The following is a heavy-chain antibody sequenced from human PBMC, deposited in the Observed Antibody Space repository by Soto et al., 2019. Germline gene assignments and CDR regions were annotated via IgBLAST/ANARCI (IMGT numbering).Heavy chain of an antibody. CDR3: AHGSGWLSDY. CDR2: IYWDDDN. Sequence: QITLKESGPPLVKPTQTLTLTCSFSGFSLTSTAVGVNWIRQPPGKALEWLALIYWDDDNHFSPSLKSRLSVTKDTSKNQVVLTVTNMDPVDTATYYCAHGSGWLSDYWGQGILVTVSS. CDR1: GFSLTSTAVG. J-gene: IGHJ4*02. V-gene: IGHV2-5*02. D-gene: IGHD6-19*01.